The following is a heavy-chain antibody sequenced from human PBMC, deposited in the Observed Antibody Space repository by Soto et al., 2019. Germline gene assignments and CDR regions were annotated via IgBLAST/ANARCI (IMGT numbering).Heavy chain of an antibody. CDR2: LYPGDSDT. D-gene: IGHD5-12*01. CDR3: ARHREPGYGRTVGSY. J-gene: IGHJ4*02. Sequence: EVQLVQSGVEVKKPGESLKISCKGSGYSFPSYWIGWVRQMPGKGLEWMGSLYPGDSDTRYSPSFQAQVTISADKSSSHAYMEWRSLKPSATAIYYCARHREPGYGRTVGSYWGQGSLVSVSS. V-gene: IGHV5-51*01. CDR1: GYSFPSYW.